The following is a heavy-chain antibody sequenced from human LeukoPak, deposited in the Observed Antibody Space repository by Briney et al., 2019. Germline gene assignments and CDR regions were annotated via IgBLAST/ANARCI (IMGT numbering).Heavy chain of an antibody. CDR3: AKGYSSSWVRRYYFDY. V-gene: IGHV3-53*05. CDR1: GFTVSSNS. CDR2: IYSDNT. D-gene: IGHD6-13*01. J-gene: IGHJ4*02. Sequence: GGSLRLSCTVSGFTVSSNSMSWVRQAPGKGLEWASFIYSDNTHYSDSVKGRFTISRDNAKNSLYLQMNSLRAEDTALYYCAKGYSSSWVRRYYFDYWGQGTLVTVSS.